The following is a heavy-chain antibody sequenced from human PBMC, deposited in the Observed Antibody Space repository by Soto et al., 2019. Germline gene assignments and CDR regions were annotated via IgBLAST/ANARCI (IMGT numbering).Heavy chain of an antibody. J-gene: IGHJ4*02. CDR3: VNTRGLIDY. CDR1: GFPFDSYT. V-gene: IGHV3-23*01. Sequence: DVHLLESGGGLVQPGKSLKLSCAASGFPFDSYTMSWVRQAPGKGLEWVSLIGGSGGGTSYADSVRGRFTTTRDNSKNTLYLQMRRLRPEDTAMYYCVNTRGLIDYWGQGALVTVSS. D-gene: IGHD1-1*01. CDR2: IGGSGGGT.